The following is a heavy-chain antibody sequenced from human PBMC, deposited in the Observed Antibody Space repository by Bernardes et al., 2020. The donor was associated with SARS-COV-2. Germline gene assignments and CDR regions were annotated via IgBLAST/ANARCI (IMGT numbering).Heavy chain of an antibody. D-gene: IGHD2-2*01. CDR3: AKDINIVVVPAAMFPYGMDV. J-gene: IGHJ6*02. CDR2: ISWNSDSI. Sequence: GGSLRLSCAASGFTFDDYAMHWVRQAPGKGLEWVSGISWNSDSIGYADSVKGRFTISRDNAKNSLYLQMNSLRAEDTALYYCAKDINIVVVPAAMFPYGMDVWGQGTTVTVSS. CDR1: GFTFDDYA. V-gene: IGHV3-9*01.